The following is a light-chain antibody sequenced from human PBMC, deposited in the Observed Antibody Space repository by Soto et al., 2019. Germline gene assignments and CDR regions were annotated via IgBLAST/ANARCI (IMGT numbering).Light chain of an antibody. J-gene: IGLJ1*01. CDR2: EVS. V-gene: IGLV2-14*01. Sequence: QSALTQPASVSGSPGQSITISCTGTSSDVGGYNYVSWYQQHPGKAPKLMIYEVSNRPSGVSHRFSGSKSGNTASLTISGVQDEDEADYYCSSSTASSIDYVFGTGTKLTVL. CDR3: SSSTASSIDYV. CDR1: SSDVGGYNY.